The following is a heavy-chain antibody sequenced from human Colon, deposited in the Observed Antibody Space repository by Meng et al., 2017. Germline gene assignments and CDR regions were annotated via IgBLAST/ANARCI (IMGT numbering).Heavy chain of an antibody. CDR1: GYTFTGYF. Sequence: ASVKVSCKASGYTFTGYFMHWVRQAPGQGLEWMGRVHPNTGDTNFAQKFQGRVTLTSDTSISTAYMELNSLRSDDTAVYFCARDGAKWNLENWGQGTLVTVSS. J-gene: IGHJ4*02. CDR3: ARDGAKWNLEN. V-gene: IGHV1-2*06. D-gene: IGHD1-7*01. CDR2: VHPNTGDT.